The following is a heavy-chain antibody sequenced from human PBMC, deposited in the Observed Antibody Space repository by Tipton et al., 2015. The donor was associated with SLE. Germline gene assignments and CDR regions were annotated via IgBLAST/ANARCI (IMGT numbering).Heavy chain of an antibody. J-gene: IGHJ4*02. CDR3: ARLLHCGGDCYRFDY. V-gene: IGHV1-2*06. CDR1: GYTFTGYY. D-gene: IGHD2-21*01. Sequence: QLVQSGAEVKKPGASVKVSCKASGYTFTGYYMHWVRQAPGQGLEWMGRINPNSGGTNYAQKFQGRVTMTRDTSISTAYMELRSLRSDDTAVYYCARLLHCGGDCYRFDYWGQGTLVTVSS. CDR2: INPNSGGT.